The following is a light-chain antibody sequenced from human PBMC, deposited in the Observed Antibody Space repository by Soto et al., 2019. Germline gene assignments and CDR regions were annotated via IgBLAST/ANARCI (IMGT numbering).Light chain of an antibody. CDR3: HHYGSPGT. CDR2: GAS. V-gene: IGKV3-20*01. Sequence: EIVLTQSPGTLSLSPGERATLSCRASQSVSSTYLAWYQQKPGQAPRLLIYGASSRATGIPDRFSGSGSGTDFTLTISRLETEDFAMYYCHHYGSPGTFGQGTKVEIK. J-gene: IGKJ1*01. CDR1: QSVSSTY.